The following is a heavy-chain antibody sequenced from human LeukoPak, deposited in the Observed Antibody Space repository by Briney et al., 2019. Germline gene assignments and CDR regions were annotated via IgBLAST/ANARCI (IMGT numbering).Heavy chain of an antibody. CDR3: AKGAAGTDIYYFDY. V-gene: IGHV3-23*01. D-gene: IGHD6-13*01. CDR2: ISGSGGST. Sequence: GGSLRLSCAASGFTLSSYTMSWVRQAPGKGLEWVSGISGSGGSTDYADSVKGRFTISRDNSKNTLYLQMNSLRAEDTALYYCAKGAAGTDIYYFDYWGQGTLVTVSS. J-gene: IGHJ4*02. CDR1: GFTLSSYT.